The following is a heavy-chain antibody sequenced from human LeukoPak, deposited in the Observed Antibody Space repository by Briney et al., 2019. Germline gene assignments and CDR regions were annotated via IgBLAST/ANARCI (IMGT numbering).Heavy chain of an antibody. Sequence: PGGSLRLSCAASGFNFSNYNMNWVRQAPGRGLEWVSYITLSSSSIYYADSVKGRFTISRDNDKNSLYLQMNSLRAEETAVYYCAREPTYSSSWYSDWGQGALVTVSS. D-gene: IGHD6-13*01. V-gene: IGHV3-48*01. J-gene: IGHJ4*02. CDR3: AREPTYSSSWYSD. CDR1: GFNFSNYN. CDR2: ITLSSSSI.